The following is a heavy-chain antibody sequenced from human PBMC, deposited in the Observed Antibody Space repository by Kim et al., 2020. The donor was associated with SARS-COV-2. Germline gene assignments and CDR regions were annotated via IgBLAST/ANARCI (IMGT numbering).Heavy chain of an antibody. Sequence: RKSRVTISVDTSKNQFSLKLSSVTAADTAVYYCARGPLAVAGTERYYFDYWGQGTLVTVSS. J-gene: IGHJ4*02. CDR3: ARGPLAVAGTERYYFDY. D-gene: IGHD6-19*01. V-gene: IGHV4-34*01.